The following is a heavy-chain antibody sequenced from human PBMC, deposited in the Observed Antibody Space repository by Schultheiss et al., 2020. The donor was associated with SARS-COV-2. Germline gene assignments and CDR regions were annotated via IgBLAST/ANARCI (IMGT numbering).Heavy chain of an antibody. CDR3: ARLAVTTDGMDV. J-gene: IGHJ6*02. D-gene: IGHD4-17*01. V-gene: IGHV4-59*08. CDR2: IYYSGST. Sequence: SETLSLTCTVSGGSISSYYWSWIRQPPGKGLEWIGYIYYSGSTYYNPSLKSRVTISIDTSKNQFSLKLSSVTAADTAVYYCARLAVTTDGMDVWGQGTTVTVSS. CDR1: GGSISSYY.